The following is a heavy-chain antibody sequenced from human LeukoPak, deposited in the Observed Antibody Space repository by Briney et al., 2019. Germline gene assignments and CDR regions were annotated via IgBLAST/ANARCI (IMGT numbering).Heavy chain of an antibody. CDR1: GGSISSDF. J-gene: IGHJ4*02. D-gene: IGHD4-17*01. CDR3: AKGYYGDYPD. V-gene: IGHV4-4*07. CDR2: IYTSGST. Sequence: PSETLSLTCTVSGGSISSDFWSWIRQPAGKGLEWIGRIYTSGSTKYNPSLKSRVTMSVDASKNQLSLKLSSVTAADTAVYYCAKGYYGDYPDWGQGTLVTVSS.